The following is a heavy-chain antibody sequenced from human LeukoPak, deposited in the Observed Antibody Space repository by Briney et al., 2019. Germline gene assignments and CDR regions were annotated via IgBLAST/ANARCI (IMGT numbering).Heavy chain of an antibody. D-gene: IGHD3-9*01. J-gene: IGHJ4*02. CDR2: INHSGNT. Sequence: SETLSLTRAVYGGSFSGYYWSWIRQPPGKGLEWIGEINHSGNTNYNPSLKSRVTISVDTSKNQFSLKLTSVTAADTAVYYCARGQRYFDWGQGTLVTVSS. CDR3: ARGQRYFD. CDR1: GGSFSGYY. V-gene: IGHV4-34*01.